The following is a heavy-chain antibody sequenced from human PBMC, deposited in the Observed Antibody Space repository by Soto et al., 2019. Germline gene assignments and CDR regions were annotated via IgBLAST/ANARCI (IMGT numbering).Heavy chain of an antibody. CDR1: GYSFTSYW. Sequence: LKISCKGSGYSFTSYWIGWVRQMPGKGLEWVGIIYPADSDTRYSPSFQGQVTISVDKSISTACLQWSSLKASDSAMYYCARRPEYSSSVYFDYWGQGTLVTVSS. J-gene: IGHJ4*02. CDR2: IYPADSDT. CDR3: ARRPEYSSSVYFDY. V-gene: IGHV5-51*01. D-gene: IGHD6-6*01.